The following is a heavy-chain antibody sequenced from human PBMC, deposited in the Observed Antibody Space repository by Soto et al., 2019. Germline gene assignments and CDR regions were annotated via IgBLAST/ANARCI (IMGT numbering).Heavy chain of an antibody. CDR1: GGSISSGGYY. J-gene: IGHJ5*02. D-gene: IGHD3-3*01. CDR2: IYYSGST. V-gene: IGHV4-31*03. CDR3: ARDLGLPLTIFGVDLEGGWFDP. Sequence: SETLSLTCTVSGGSISSGGYYWSWIRQHPGKGLEWIGYIYYSGSTYYNPSLKSRVTISVDTSKNQFSLKLSSVTAADTAVYYCARDLGLPLTIFGVDLEGGWFDPWGQGTLVTVSS.